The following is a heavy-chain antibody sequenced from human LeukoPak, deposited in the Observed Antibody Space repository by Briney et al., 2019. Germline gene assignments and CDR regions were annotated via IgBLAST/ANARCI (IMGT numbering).Heavy chain of an antibody. CDR2: ICYSGST. D-gene: IGHD1-26*01. CDR1: GGSISSSSYY. J-gene: IGHJ4*02. V-gene: IGHV4-39*01. CDR3: ARRIVAASYYFAY. Sequence: SETLSLTCTASGGSISSSSYYWGWIRQPPGKGLEWIGSICYSGSTYYNPSLRSLTTISVDTSKTQFLLKLSPWTAADTAVYYCARRIVAASYYFAYWGQGTLVTVSS.